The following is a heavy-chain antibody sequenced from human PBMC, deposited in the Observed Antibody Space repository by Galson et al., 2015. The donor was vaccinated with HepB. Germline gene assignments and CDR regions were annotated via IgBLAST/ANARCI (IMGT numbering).Heavy chain of an antibody. CDR2: IYYSGST. Sequence: SETLSLTCTVSGGSISSYYWSWIRQPPWKGLEWIGYIYYSGSTNYNPSLKSRVTISVDTSKNQFSLKLSSVTAADTAVYYCARTDGDYGEVGHFDYWGQGTLVTVSS. J-gene: IGHJ4*02. CDR1: GGSISSYY. D-gene: IGHD4-17*01. CDR3: ARTDGDYGEVGHFDY. V-gene: IGHV4-59*01.